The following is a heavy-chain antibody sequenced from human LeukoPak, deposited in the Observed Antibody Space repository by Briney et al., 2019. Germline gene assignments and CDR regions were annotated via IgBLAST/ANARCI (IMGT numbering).Heavy chain of an antibody. D-gene: IGHD1-26*01. J-gene: IGHJ4*02. CDR1: GFTFSGFA. CDR3: AKDIGGSYHRFDY. V-gene: IGHV3-23*01. Sequence: PGASLGFSFEPPGFTFSGFALSGVRQPPGKGREWFSAISGSGGSTYYADSVKGRFTISRDNSKNTLYLQMNSLRAEDTAVYYCAKDIGGSYHRFDYWGQGTLVTVSS. CDR2: ISGSGGST.